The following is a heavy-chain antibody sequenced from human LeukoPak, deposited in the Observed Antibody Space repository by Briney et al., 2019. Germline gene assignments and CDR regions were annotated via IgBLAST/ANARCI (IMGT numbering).Heavy chain of an antibody. D-gene: IGHD4-11*01. CDR2: ISCDGNTI. Sequence: GRSLRLSCAASEVTFRNYAVHWVRQAPGKGLQWVAVISCDGNTIHYADSVKGRFIIPRDTSKNTLYLQMNSLRAEDTAVYYCARSGGLQKFDYWGQGTLVTVSS. CDR3: ARSGGLQKFDY. V-gene: IGHV3-30-3*01. CDR1: EVTFRNYA. J-gene: IGHJ4*02.